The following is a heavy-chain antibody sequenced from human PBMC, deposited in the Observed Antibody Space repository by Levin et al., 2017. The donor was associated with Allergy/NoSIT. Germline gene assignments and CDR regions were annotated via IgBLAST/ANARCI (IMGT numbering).Heavy chain of an antibody. CDR3: AKGFDE. CDR2: ISSRDNTK. Sequence: GGSLRLSCVTSGFTFSNYEMNWVRQAPGKGLEWVSYISSRDNTKYYADSVKGRFTISRDNAKNSLYLQMNSLRAEDRAVYYCAKGFDEWGQGALVTVSS. V-gene: IGHV3-48*03. CDR1: GFTFSNYE. J-gene: IGHJ4*02.